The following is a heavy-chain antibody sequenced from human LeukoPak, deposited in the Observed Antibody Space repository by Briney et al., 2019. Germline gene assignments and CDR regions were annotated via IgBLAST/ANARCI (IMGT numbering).Heavy chain of an antibody. CDR3: ARARGDYWFDY. D-gene: IGHD2-8*02. CDR2: ITGGGDFT. J-gene: IGHJ4*02. V-gene: IGHV3-23*01. Sequence: GGSLRLSCAASGFTFSTDVMTWVRQAPGKGLEWVSSITGGGDFTYYADSVKGRFTISRDSSKNTLYLQMNSLRAGDTAIYYCARARGDYWFDYWGQGTLVTVSS. CDR1: GFTFSTDV.